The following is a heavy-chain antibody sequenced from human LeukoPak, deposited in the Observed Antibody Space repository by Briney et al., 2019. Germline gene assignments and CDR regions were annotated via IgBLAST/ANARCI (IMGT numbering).Heavy chain of an antibody. Sequence: SQTLSLTCATSGDSFSSYSAAWNWIRQSPSRGLEWLGRTYYRSKWYNDYAVSVKSRITINPDTSKNQFSLQLNSVTPEDTAVYYCTRDRHNNNYDSRRPDYWGQGTLVTVSS. D-gene: IGHD3-22*01. J-gene: IGHJ4*02. CDR1: GDSFSSYSAA. CDR2: TYYRSKWYN. V-gene: IGHV6-1*01. CDR3: TRDRHNNNYDSRRPDY.